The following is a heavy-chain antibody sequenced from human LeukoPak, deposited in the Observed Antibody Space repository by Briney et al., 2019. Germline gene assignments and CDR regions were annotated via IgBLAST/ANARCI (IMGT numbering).Heavy chain of an antibody. CDR3: ARGIVLIIYASFDH. D-gene: IGHD2-8*01. CDR1: AGSFNDYY. J-gene: IGHJ4*02. V-gene: IGHV4-34*12. CDR2: IIYSGRT. Sequence: PSETLSLTCGVSAGSFNDYYWTWIRQPPGKGLEWIVEIIYSGRTNYSPSLKSRVTLSVDTSKNQFSLKLSSVTAADTAVYFCARGIVLIIYASFDHWGQGSLVTVSS.